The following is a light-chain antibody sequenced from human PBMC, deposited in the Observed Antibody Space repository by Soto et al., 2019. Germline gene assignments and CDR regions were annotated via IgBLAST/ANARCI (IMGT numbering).Light chain of an antibody. V-gene: IGKV3-11*01. CDR1: QSVSSY. CDR2: DVS. Sequence: EIVMTQSPATLSLSPGERATLSCRASQSVSSYLAWYQQTPGQAPRLLIYDVSNRAPGIPVRFSARGSGTDFTLTISSLEPEDFAVYYCQQRSNWPSTFGGGTKVEIK. J-gene: IGKJ4*01. CDR3: QQRSNWPST.